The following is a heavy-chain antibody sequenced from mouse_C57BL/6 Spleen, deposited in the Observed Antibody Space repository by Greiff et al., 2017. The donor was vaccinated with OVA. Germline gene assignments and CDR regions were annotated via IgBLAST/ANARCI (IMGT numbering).Heavy chain of an antibody. V-gene: IGHV5-15*01. CDR2: ISNLAYSI. Sequence: EVMLVESGGGLVQPGGSLKLSCAASGFTFSDYGMAWVRQAPRKGPEWVAFISNLAYSIYYADTVTGRFTISRENAKNTLYLEMSSLRSEDTAMYYCARIYYYGSSYEGYFDYWGQGTTLTVSS. CDR1: GFTFSDYG. CDR3: ARIYYYGSSYEGYFDY. J-gene: IGHJ2*01. D-gene: IGHD1-1*01.